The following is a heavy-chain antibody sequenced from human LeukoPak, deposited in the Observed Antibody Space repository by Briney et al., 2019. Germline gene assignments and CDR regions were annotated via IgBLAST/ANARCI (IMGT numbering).Heavy chain of an antibody. J-gene: IGHJ4*02. Sequence: PSETLSLTCTVSGGSISSSSYYWGWIRQPPGKGLEWIGSIYYSGSTYYNPSLKSRVTISVDTSKNQFSLKLSSVTAADTAVYYCAREANDFWSGYYQLDYWGQGTLVTVSS. V-gene: IGHV4-39*07. D-gene: IGHD3-3*01. CDR3: AREANDFWSGYYQLDY. CDR1: GGSISSSSYY. CDR2: IYYSGST.